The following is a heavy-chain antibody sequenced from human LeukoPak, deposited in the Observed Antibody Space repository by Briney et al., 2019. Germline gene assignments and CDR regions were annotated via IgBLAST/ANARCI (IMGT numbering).Heavy chain of an antibody. J-gene: IGHJ6*04. V-gene: IGHV4-59*01. CDR1: GGSISSYY. Sequence: SQTLSLTCTVSGGSISSYYWSWIRQPPGKGLEWIGYIFNTGDTNYHPSLESRVTISVDSSKNQVSLRLNSVTAADTAVYYCARNFPGRTEDVWGKGTTVTVSS. CDR2: IFNTGDT. CDR3: ARNFPGRTEDV.